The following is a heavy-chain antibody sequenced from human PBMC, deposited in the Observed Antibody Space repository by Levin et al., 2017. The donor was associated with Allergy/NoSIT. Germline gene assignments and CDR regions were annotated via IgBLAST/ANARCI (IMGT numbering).Heavy chain of an antibody. CDR2: IIPILGIA. J-gene: IGHJ6*03. D-gene: IGHD4-17*01. CDR1: GGTFSSYT. V-gene: IGHV1-69*04. CDR3: AREGDYGDPRGGDYYYYMDV. Sequence: SVKVSCKASGGTFSSYTISWVRQAPGQGLEWMGRIIPILGIANYAQKFQGRVTITADKSTSTAYMELSSLRSEDTAVYYCAREGDYGDPRGGDYYYYMDVWGKGTTVTVSS.